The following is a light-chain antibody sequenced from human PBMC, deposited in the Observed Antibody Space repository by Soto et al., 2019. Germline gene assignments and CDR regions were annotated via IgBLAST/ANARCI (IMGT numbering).Light chain of an antibody. J-gene: IGKJ4*02. V-gene: IGKV3-15*01. Sequence: VMTQSPATLSVPPGEGVTLSCRASQCLXDTFAWYQHKPGQTPRLLXAHTSTMATGGPARFSGSRSVPKFTLTINSLHSEDFAIYYCQPYKNGTRTFGGGTKVDIK. CDR1: QCLXDT. CDR3: QPYKNGTRT. CDR2: HTS.